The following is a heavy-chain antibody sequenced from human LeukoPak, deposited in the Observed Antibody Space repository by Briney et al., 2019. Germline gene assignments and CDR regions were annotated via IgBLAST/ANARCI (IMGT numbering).Heavy chain of an antibody. Sequence: SETLSPTCAVSGYSISSGYYWGWIRQPPGKGLEWIGSIYYSGSTYYNPSLKSRVTISVDTSKNQFSLKLSSVTAADTAVYYCARHTRRGFFDYWGQGTLVTVSS. CDR2: IYYSGST. CDR1: GYSISSGYY. CDR3: ARHTRRGFFDY. J-gene: IGHJ4*02. V-gene: IGHV4-38-2*01. D-gene: IGHD5-12*01.